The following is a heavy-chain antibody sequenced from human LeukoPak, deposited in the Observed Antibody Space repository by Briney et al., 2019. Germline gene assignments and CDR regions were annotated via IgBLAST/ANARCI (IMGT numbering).Heavy chain of an antibody. CDR1: GGSLSSSSYY. CDR3: ARGSRGGTGY. V-gene: IGHV4-39*07. CDR2: IYYSGST. J-gene: IGHJ4*02. Sequence: PSETLSLTCTVSGGSLSSSSYYWGWIRQPPGKGLEWIGSIYYSGSTYYNPSLKSRVTISVDTSKNQFSLKLSSVTAADTAVYYCARGSRGGTGYWGQGTLVTVSS. D-gene: IGHD1-1*01.